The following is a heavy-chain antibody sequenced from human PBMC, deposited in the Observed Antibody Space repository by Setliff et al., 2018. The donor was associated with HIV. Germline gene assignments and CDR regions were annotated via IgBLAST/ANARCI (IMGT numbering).Heavy chain of an antibody. V-gene: IGHV1-46*01. Sequence: ASVKVSCKASGYTFTNYYIHWVRQAPGQGLEWMGIINPSGGSTTYAQKFQGRVTMTRDTSTSTVYMELSSLRSEDTAVYYCARDAFDYTAYYDYWGRGTLVTVSS. CDR3: ARDAFDYTAYYDY. CDR1: GYTFTNYY. D-gene: IGHD4-4*01. CDR2: INPSGGST. J-gene: IGHJ4*02.